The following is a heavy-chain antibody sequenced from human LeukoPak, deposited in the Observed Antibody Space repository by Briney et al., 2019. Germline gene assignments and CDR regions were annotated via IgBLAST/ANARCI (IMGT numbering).Heavy chain of an antibody. Sequence: GESLKISCKGSGYMFATSWIGWVRQMPGKGLEWMGLIYPADSSTRYSPSFQGQITISADNSINTAYLQWRSLKASDTAMYYCARRDDSKAFDYWGQGTLVTVSS. D-gene: IGHD3-22*01. CDR2: IYPADSST. CDR1: GYMFATSW. V-gene: IGHV5-51*01. CDR3: ARRDDSKAFDY. J-gene: IGHJ4*02.